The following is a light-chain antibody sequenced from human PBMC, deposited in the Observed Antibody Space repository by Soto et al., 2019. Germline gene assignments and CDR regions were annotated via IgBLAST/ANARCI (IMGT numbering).Light chain of an antibody. CDR2: GAT. Sequence: EVVLTQSPGTLSLSPGEGDTLSCRASQSLSNNFLAWYQQKPRQAPRLLIYGATSRATGVPDRFSGSGSGTDFTLTINRLEPEDLAVYYCQQYGSTPVTFGQGTKVDIK. V-gene: IGKV3-20*01. CDR1: QSLSNNF. CDR3: QQYGSTPVT. J-gene: IGKJ1*01.